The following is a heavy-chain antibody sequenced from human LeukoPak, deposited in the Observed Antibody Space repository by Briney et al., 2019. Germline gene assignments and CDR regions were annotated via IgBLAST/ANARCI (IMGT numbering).Heavy chain of an antibody. CDR2: VTPNSGAT. Sequence: ASVKVSCKASGGTFSSYAISWVRQAPGQGLEWMGWVTPNSGATNYAQNFQGRVTMTVDTSIITAYMELSRLRSDDTAVYYCARGDSSWYLEDFQHWGQGTLVTVAS. CDR1: GGTFSSYA. CDR3: ARGDSSWYLEDFQH. J-gene: IGHJ1*01. V-gene: IGHV1-2*02. D-gene: IGHD6-13*01.